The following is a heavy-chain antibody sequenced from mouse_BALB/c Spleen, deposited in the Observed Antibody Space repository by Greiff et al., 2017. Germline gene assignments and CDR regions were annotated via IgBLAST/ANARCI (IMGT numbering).Heavy chain of an antibody. Sequence: VQLQQSGPELEKPGASVKISCKASGYSFTGYNMNWVKQSTGKSLEWIGNIDPYCGGTSYNQKFKGKATLTVDKSSSTAYMQLKSLTSEDSAVYYCARSGIGYGSSYELFDYWGQGTTLTVSS. J-gene: IGHJ2*01. CDR2: IDPYCGGT. CDR1: GYSFTGYN. V-gene: IGHV1-39*01. D-gene: IGHD1-1*01. CDR3: ARSGIGYGSSYELFDY.